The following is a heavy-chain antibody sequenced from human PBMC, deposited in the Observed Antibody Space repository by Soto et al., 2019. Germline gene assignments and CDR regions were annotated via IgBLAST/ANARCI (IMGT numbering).Heavy chain of an antibody. V-gene: IGHV3-7*01. Sequence: GGSLRLSCAASGFTFSSYWMSWVRQAPGKGLEWVANIKQDGSEKYYVHSVKGRFTISRDNAKNSLYLQMNSLRAEDTAVYYCAREYGSGSYPYYYYYMDVWGKGTTVTVSS. CDR1: GFTFSSYW. J-gene: IGHJ6*03. CDR3: AREYGSGSYPYYYYYMDV. D-gene: IGHD3-10*01. CDR2: IKQDGSEK.